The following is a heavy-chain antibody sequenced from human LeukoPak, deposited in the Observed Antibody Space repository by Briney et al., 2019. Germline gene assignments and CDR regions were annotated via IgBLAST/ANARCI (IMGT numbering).Heavy chain of an antibody. V-gene: IGHV4-59*11. CDR1: DDSFSTHY. CDR2: ISYSGST. J-gene: IGHJ3*02. CDR3: ARDPTTVTKGFDI. Sequence: PSETLSLTCTVSDDSFSTHYWTWIRHPPGRGLGWIGSISYSGSTNYNPSLKSRVTISVDTSKNQFSLKLSSVTAADTAVYYCARDPTTVTKGFDIWGQGTMVTVSS. D-gene: IGHD4-17*01.